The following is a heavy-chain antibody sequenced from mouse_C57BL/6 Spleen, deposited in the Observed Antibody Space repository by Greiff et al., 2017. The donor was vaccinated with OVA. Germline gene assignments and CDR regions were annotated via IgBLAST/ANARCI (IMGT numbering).Heavy chain of an antibody. Sequence: VQLQQSGAELVRPGASVTLSCKASGYTFTDYEMHWVKQTPVHGLEWIGAIDPETGGTAYNQKFKGKAILTADESSSTAYMELRSLTSEYSALYYCTREGLLRYPSCDYWGQGTTLTVSS. V-gene: IGHV1-15*01. J-gene: IGHJ2*01. CDR2: IDPETGGT. CDR1: GYTFTDYE. D-gene: IGHD1-1*01. CDR3: TREGLLRYPSCDY.